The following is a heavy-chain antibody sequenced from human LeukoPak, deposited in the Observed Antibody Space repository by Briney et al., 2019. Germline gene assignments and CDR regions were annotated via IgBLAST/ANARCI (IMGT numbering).Heavy chain of an antibody. J-gene: IGHJ4*02. V-gene: IGHV3-23*01. Sequence: GRSLRLSCAASGFTFRNYAMIWVRQTPGKGLEWVSSVSGDGGGVYSIDSVKGRFTISRDNSKNRLYLQMDSLRAEDTAVYYCAKSDCGHVDCRLIDHWGQGTLVTVSS. D-gene: IGHD2-21*02. CDR3: AKSDCGHVDCRLIDH. CDR2: VSGDGGGV. CDR1: GFTFRNYA.